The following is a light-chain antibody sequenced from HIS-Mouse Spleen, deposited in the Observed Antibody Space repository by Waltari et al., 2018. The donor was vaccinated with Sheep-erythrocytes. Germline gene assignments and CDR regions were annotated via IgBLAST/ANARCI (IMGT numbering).Light chain of an antibody. CDR3: MIWHSSAWV. V-gene: IGLV5-45*03. CDR2: YKSDSDK. J-gene: IGLJ3*02. CDR1: SGINVGTYR. Sequence: QAVLTQPSSLSASPGASASLTCTLRSGINVGTYRIYWYQQKPGSPPPYLLRYKSDSDKQQGHGGPSRFSGHKDASANAVILLISRLQAEDEADYYCMIWHSSAWVFGGGTKLTVL.